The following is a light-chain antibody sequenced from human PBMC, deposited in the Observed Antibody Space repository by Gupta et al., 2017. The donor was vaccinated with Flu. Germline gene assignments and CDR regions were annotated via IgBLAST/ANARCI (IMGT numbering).Light chain of an antibody. V-gene: IGKV3-20*01. J-gene: IGKJ2*01. CDR3: QQYCSSPAYT. CDR2: AAS. CDR1: QTVGGSF. Sequence: EVVLTQSPGSLSLSPGERATLSCRASQTVGGSFLAWYQQQPGQAPRLLIYAASTRAPGIPDRFSGSGSEPDFTLTISRVEPEDFAVYYCQQYCSSPAYTFGQGTRLEI.